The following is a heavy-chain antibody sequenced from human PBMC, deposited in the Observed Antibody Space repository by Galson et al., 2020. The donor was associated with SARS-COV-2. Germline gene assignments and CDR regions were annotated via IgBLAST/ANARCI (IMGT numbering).Heavy chain of an antibody. CDR2: IYYSGST. Sequence: SETLSLTCTVSGGSISSSSYYWGWIRQPPGKGLAWIGSIYYSGSTYYNPSLKSRVTISVDTSKNQFSLKLSSVTAADTAVYYCARTIQYYYDSSGYYRVFYFDYWGQGTLVTVSS. V-gene: IGHV4-39*01. CDR3: ARTIQYYYDSSGYYRVFYFDY. J-gene: IGHJ4*02. CDR1: GGSISSSSYY. D-gene: IGHD3-22*01.